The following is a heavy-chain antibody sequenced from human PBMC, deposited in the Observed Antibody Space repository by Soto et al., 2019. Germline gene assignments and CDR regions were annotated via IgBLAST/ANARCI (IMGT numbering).Heavy chain of an antibody. Sequence: EVQLVESGGGLVKPGGSLRLSCAASGFTFSTYSMSWVRQAPGKGLEWVSSISSSSSYIYYADSVKGRFTISRDNVKNSLSLLMNILRAEDTAVYYCARDGYCSGGSCYSDYWGQGTLVTVSS. V-gene: IGHV3-21*01. D-gene: IGHD2-15*01. CDR3: ARDGYCSGGSCYSDY. CDR2: ISSSSSYI. CDR1: GFTFSTYS. J-gene: IGHJ4*02.